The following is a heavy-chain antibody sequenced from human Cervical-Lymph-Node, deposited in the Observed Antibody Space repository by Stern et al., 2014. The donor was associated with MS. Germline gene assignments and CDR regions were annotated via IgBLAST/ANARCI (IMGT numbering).Heavy chain of an antibody. Sequence: QLVQSGPEVKKPGSSVKVSCKASGFTFSNSGVQWVRQTRGQRLEWIGWIVVGSGKTNYAQKFQERVTITRDRSTSKAYMELSSLRSEDTAVFYCAAGDTVAMLGTAIDAFDIWGQGTMVTVSS. CDR2: IVVGSGKT. V-gene: IGHV1-58*01. CDR3: AAGDTVAMLGTAIDAFDI. D-gene: IGHD4-17*01. J-gene: IGHJ3*02. CDR1: GFTFSNSG.